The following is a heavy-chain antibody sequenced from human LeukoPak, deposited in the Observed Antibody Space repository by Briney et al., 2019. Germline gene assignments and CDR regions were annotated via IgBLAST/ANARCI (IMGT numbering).Heavy chain of an antibody. CDR2: IYHSGST. J-gene: IGHJ3*02. V-gene: IGHV4-59*04. Sequence: SETLSLTCTVSGGSISSYYWSWIRQPPGKGLEWIGSIYHSGSTYYNPSLKSRVTISLNTSKNQFSLNLSSVTAADTAVYYCAGDYGDYVTPLNAFDIWGQGTMVTVSS. CDR3: AGDYGDYVTPLNAFDI. D-gene: IGHD4-17*01. CDR1: GGSISSYY.